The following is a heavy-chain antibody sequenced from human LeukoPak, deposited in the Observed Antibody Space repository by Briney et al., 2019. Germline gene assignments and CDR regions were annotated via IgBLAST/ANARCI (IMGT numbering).Heavy chain of an antibody. Sequence: SETLSLTCTVTGGSISSYYWSWIRQPAGKGLEWIGRIYSSGSTKYIPSLKSRVTISVDKSKNQVSLKLSSVTAADTAVYYCAREGSMMVVQYYFDYWGQGTLVTVSS. CDR2: IYSSGST. J-gene: IGHJ4*02. D-gene: IGHD3-22*01. CDR1: GGSISSYY. CDR3: AREGSMMVVQYYFDY. V-gene: IGHV4-4*07.